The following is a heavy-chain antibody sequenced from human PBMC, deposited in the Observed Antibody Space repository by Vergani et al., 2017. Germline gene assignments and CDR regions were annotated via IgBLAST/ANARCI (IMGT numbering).Heavy chain of an antibody. CDR2: ISGSGGST. D-gene: IGHD6-13*01. Sequence: VQLVESGGGVVQPGGSLRLSCAASGFTFSSYAMSWVRQAPGKGLEWVSAISGSGGSTYYADSVKGRFTISRDNSKNTLYLQMNSLRAEDTAVYYCAKDRIKGSSWYGYYYYYGMDVWGQGTTVTVSS. V-gene: IGHV3-23*04. J-gene: IGHJ6*02. CDR3: AKDRIKGSSWYGYYYYYGMDV. CDR1: GFTFSSYA.